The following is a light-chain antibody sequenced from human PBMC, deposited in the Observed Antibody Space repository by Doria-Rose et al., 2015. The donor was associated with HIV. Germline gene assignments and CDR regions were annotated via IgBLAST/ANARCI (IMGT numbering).Light chain of an antibody. V-gene: IGKV3-20*01. J-gene: IGKJ1*01. CDR1: QSFSSTY. CDR3: HQYGTSWT. CDR2: DGS. Sequence: TQSPGTLSLSPGERATLSCRASQSFSSTYLAWDQQKPGQAPSLLIYDGSTRATGIPDRFSASGSGTDFTLTINRLEPEDFALYXCHQYGTSWTFGQGTKVEI.